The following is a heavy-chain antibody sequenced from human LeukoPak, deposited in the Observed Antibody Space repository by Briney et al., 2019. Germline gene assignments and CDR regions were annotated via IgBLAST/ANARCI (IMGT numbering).Heavy chain of an antibody. CDR3: AKELRYSSSWYYFDY. V-gene: IGHV3-23*01. Sequence: GGSLRLSCAASGLTFSTFAMNWVRQAPGKGLEWVSSISGSGTSTYYADSVKGRFTISRDYSKSTLYLQMNSLRAEDTAVYHCAKELRYSSSWYYFDYWGQGTLVTVSS. J-gene: IGHJ4*02. CDR2: ISGSGTST. D-gene: IGHD6-13*01. CDR1: GLTFSTFA.